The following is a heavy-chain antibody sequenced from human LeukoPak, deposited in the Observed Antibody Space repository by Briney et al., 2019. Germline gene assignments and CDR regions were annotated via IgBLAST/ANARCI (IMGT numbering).Heavy chain of an antibody. CDR3: ARGVEASGVGFYAFDI. Sequence: RASETLSLICTVSGASIGSFYWVWIRQPAGKGLEWIGRLYNGGDTNYSPSLRSRVTMPVDTSKNQFSLKLKSVTAADTAVYYCARGVEASGVGFYAFDIWGQGTMVTVSS. CDR2: LYNGGDT. J-gene: IGHJ3*02. CDR1: GASIGSFY. D-gene: IGHD6-13*01. V-gene: IGHV4-4*07.